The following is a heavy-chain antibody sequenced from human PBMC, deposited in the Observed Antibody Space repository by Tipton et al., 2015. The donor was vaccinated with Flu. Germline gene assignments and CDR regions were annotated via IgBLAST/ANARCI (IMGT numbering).Heavy chain of an antibody. V-gene: IGHV4-59*01. D-gene: IGHD3-3*01. Sequence: TLSLTCTVSGGSISSYYWSWIRQPPGKGLEWIGYIYYSGSTNYNPSLKSRVTISVDTSKNQFTLKLSSVTAADTAVDYCAGGSWAGFGVAEDAFDIWGQGTMVTAPS. CDR1: GGSISSYY. J-gene: IGHJ3*02. CDR2: IYYSGST. CDR3: AGGSWAGFGVAEDAFDI.